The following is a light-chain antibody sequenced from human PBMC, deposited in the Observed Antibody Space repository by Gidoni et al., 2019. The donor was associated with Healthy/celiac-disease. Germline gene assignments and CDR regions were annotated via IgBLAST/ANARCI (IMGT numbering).Light chain of an antibody. CDR1: ALPKQY. CDR2: KDS. CDR3: QSADSSGTYNVV. V-gene: IGLV3-25*03. Sequence: SYELTQPPSVSVSPGQTARVTCSGDALPKQYAYWYQQKPGQAPVLVIYKDSERPSGIPERFSGSSSGTTVTLTISGVQAEDEADHYCQSADSSGTYNVVFGGGTKLTVL. J-gene: IGLJ2*01.